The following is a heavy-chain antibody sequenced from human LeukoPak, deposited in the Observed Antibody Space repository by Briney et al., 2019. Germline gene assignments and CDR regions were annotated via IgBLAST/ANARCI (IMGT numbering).Heavy chain of an antibody. D-gene: IGHD5-12*01. J-gene: IGHJ3*02. V-gene: IGHV4-39*01. CDR3: ARGWLRFKAFDI. CDR2: IYYSGST. CDR1: GGSISSYY. Sequence: SETLSLTCSVSGGSISSYYWSWIRQPPGKGLEWIGSIYYSGSTYYNPSLKSRVTISVDTSKNQFSLKLSSVTAADTAVYYCARGWLRFKAFDIWGQGTMVTVSS.